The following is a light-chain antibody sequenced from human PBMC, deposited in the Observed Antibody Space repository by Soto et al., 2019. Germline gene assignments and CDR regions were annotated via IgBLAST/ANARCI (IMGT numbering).Light chain of an antibody. J-gene: IGKJ5*01. CDR3: QQRSNWPIT. Sequence: EIVLTQYPATLSLSPGERATLSCRASQSVSRYLAWYQQKPGQAPRLLIYDASNRATGIPARFSGSGSGTDFTLTISSLEPEDFAVYYCQQRSNWPITFGQGTRLE. V-gene: IGKV3-11*01. CDR1: QSVSRY. CDR2: DAS.